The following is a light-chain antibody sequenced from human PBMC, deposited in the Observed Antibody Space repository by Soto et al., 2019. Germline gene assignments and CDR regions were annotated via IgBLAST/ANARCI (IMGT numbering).Light chain of an antibody. J-gene: IGKJ1*01. CDR2: SAS. V-gene: IGKV1-13*02. Sequence: IQMTQSPSSLSASVGDRFTITCLPSRGIGHALAWYEQKPGTVPKLLIHSASTLQSGVPSRFSGSGSGTDFTLTISCLQSEDFEPYYCQQYYSFPRTFGQGTKVDIK. CDR1: RGIGHA. CDR3: QQYYSFPRT.